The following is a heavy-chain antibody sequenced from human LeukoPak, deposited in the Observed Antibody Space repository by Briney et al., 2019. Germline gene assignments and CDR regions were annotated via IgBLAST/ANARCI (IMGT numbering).Heavy chain of an antibody. CDR2: IILIFGTA. CDR3: ERDNSDYPHDYVLTHAFDI. D-gene: IGHD5-12*01. CDR1: GGTFNSYA. J-gene: IGHJ3*02. V-gene: IGHV1-69*13. Sequence: ASVKVSCKASGGTFNSYAISWVGQAPGQGIEGMGGIILIFGTANYAQKFQGRVTITADEYKSTAYMEVRRVRYGDTDVYVCERDNSDYPHDYVLTHAFDIWGQGTLVTVSS.